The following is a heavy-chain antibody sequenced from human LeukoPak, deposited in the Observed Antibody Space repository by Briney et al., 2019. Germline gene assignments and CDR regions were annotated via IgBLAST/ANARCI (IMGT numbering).Heavy chain of an antibody. J-gene: IGHJ3*02. CDR3: ARDLGIARLAFDI. CDR1: GGSISSFY. CDR2: IYYSGST. V-gene: IGHV4-59*01. D-gene: IGHD1-26*01. Sequence: SETLSLTCTVPGGSISSFYWSWIRQPPGKGLEWVGCIYYSGSTNYNPSLKSRVTISVDTSKNQFSLKLSSVTAADTAVYYCARDLGIARLAFDIWGQGTMVTVSS.